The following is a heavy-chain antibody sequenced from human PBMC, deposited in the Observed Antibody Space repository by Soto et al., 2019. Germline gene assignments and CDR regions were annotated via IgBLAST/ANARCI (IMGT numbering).Heavy chain of an antibody. D-gene: IGHD3-22*01. CDR1: GFTFSSYA. J-gene: IGHJ3*02. CDR2: ISGSGGST. Sequence: GSLRLSCAASGFTFSSYAMSWVRQAPGKGLEWVSAISGSGGSTYYADSVKGRFTISRDNSKNTLYLQMNSLRAEDTAVYYCAKDSHDSSGYYYPRSAFDIWGQGTMVTV. CDR3: AKDSHDSSGYYYPRSAFDI. V-gene: IGHV3-23*01.